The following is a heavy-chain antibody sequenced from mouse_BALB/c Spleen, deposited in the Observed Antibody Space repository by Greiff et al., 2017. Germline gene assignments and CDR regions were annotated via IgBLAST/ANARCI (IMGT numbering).Heavy chain of an antibody. CDR3: ARGGVSTMITTYAMDY. Sequence: VQLQQSGAELAKPGASVKMSCKASGYTFTSYWMHWVKQRPGQGLEWIGYINPSTGYTEYNQKFKDKATLTADKSSSTAYMQLSSLTSEDSAVYYCARGGVSTMITTYAMDYWGQGTSVTVSS. CDR1: GYTFTSYW. V-gene: IGHV1-7*01. J-gene: IGHJ4*01. CDR2: INPSTGYT. D-gene: IGHD2-4*01.